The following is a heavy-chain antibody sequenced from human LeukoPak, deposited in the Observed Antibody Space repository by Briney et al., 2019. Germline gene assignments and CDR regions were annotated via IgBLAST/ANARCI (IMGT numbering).Heavy chain of an antibody. Sequence: GASVKVSCKASGYTFTSYYMHWVRQAPGQGLEWMGIINPSGGSTSYAQKFQGRVTMTRDTSTSTVYMELSSLRSEDTAVYYCAGGGATNMFLQDWFDSWGQGTLVTVSS. CDR1: GYTFTSYY. D-gene: IGHD1-26*01. CDR3: AGGGATNMFLQDWFDS. CDR2: INPSGGST. J-gene: IGHJ5*01. V-gene: IGHV1-46*01.